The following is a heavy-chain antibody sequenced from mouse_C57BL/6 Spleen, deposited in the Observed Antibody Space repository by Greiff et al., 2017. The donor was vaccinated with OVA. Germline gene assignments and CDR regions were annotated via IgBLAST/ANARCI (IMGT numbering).Heavy chain of an antibody. CDR1: GYTFTDYY. V-gene: IGHV1-26*01. CDR3: ARPNWDWFAY. Sequence: EVQLQQSGPELVKPGASVKISCKASGYTFTDYYMNWVKQSHGKSLEWIGDINPNNGGTSYNQKFKGKATWTVDKSSSTAYMELRSLTSEDSAVYYCARPNWDWFAYWGQGTLVTVSA. J-gene: IGHJ3*01. D-gene: IGHD4-1*01. CDR2: INPNNGGT.